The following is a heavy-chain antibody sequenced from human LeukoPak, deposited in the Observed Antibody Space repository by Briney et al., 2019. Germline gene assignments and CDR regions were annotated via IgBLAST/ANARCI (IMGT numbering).Heavy chain of an antibody. V-gene: IGHV1-46*01. CDR3: ASQFLLSGWDY. CDR1: GYSFTSYY. CDR2: INPSGGST. D-gene: IGHD6-19*01. J-gene: IGHJ4*02. Sequence: GASVKVSCKTSGYSFTSYYMHWVRQAPGQGLEWMGIINPSGGSTSYAQKFQGGVTMTRDTSTSTVYMELSSLRSEDTAVYYCASQFLLSGWDYWGQGTLVTVSS.